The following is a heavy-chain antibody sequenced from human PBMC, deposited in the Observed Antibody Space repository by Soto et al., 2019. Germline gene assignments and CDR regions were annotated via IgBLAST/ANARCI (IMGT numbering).Heavy chain of an antibody. D-gene: IGHD2-15*01. J-gene: IGHJ5*02. CDR2: INHSGST. Sequence: PSETLSLTCAVYGGSFSGYYWSWIRQPPGKGLEWIGEINHSGSTNYNPSLKSRVTISVDASKNQFSLKLSSVTAADTAVYYCARGPLGYCSGGSCYRLDPWGQGTLVTVSS. CDR1: GGSFSGYY. V-gene: IGHV4-34*01. CDR3: ARGPLGYCSGGSCYRLDP.